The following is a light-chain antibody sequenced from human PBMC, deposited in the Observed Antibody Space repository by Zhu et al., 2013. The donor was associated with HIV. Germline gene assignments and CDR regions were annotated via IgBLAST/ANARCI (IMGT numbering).Light chain of an antibody. Sequence: QSVLTQPPSVSGAPGQRVTISCAGNSSNIGADYDVHWYRQLPGTAPKLLIYGNNNRPSGVPDRLTASKSATSASLAISGLQSEDEADYYCAAWDDSLNAWVFGGGTKLTVL. CDR1: SSNIGADYD. CDR3: AAWDDSLNAWV. J-gene: IGLJ2*01. CDR2: GNN. V-gene: IGLV1-40*01.